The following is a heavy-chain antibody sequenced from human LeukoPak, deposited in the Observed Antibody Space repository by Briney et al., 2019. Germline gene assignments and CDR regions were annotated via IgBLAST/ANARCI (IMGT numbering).Heavy chain of an antibody. CDR1: GGSISSGNYY. V-gene: IGHV4-31*03. CDR2: IYYSGST. D-gene: IGHD3-10*01. J-gene: IGHJ4*02. Sequence: SETLSLTCTVSGGSISSGNYYWSWIRQHPGKGLEWIGYIYYSGSTYYNPSLKSRVTISVDTSKNQFSLKLSSVTAADTAVYYCARLGYYGSGSYYVDYWGQGTLVTVSS. CDR3: ARLGYYGSGSYYVDY.